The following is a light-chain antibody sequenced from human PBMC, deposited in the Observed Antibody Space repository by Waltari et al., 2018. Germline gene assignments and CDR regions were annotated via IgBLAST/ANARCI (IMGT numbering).Light chain of an antibody. Sequence: DIVTTQSPDSLAVSLGERATINCKSRQTILYSSNNNNYLAWYQQKPGQPPKLLIYWASTRESGVPDRFSGSGSGTDFTLTISSLQAEDVAVYYCQQYYSTPPTFGGGTKVEIK. CDR1: QTILYSSNNNNY. V-gene: IGKV4-1*01. J-gene: IGKJ4*01. CDR3: QQYYSTPPT. CDR2: WAS.